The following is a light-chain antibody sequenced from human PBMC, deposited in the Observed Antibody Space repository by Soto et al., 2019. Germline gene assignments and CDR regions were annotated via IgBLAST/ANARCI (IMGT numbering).Light chain of an antibody. J-gene: IGLJ1*01. CDR3: QSYDNSLSGSDV. Sequence: QSVLTQPPSVSGAPGQRVTFSCTGSSSNIGAGYDVHWYQQLPGTAPKLLIYGNSNRPSGVPDRFSGSKSGTSASLAITGLQAEDEADYYCQSYDNSLSGSDVFGTGTQLTVL. V-gene: IGLV1-40*01. CDR2: GNS. CDR1: SSNIGAGYD.